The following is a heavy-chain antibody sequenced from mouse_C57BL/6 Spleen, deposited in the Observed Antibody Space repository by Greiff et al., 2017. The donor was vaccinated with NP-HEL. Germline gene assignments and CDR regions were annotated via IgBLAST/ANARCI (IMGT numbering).Heavy chain of an antibody. D-gene: IGHD4-1*01. CDR1: GYTFTSYW. V-gene: IGHV1-55*01. CDR2: IYPGSGST. Sequence: QVQLQQPGAELVKPGASVKMSCKASGYTFTSYWITWVKQRPGQGLEWIGDIYPGSGSTNYNEKFKSKATLTVDTSSSTADMQLSSLTSEDSAVYYCARGERTGTEGFDYWGQGTTLTVSS. CDR3: ARGERTGTEGFDY. J-gene: IGHJ2*01.